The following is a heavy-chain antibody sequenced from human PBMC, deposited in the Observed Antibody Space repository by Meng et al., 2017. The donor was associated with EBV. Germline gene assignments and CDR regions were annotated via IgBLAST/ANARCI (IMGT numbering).Heavy chain of an antibody. D-gene: IGHD3-22*01. CDR1: RFTFRSDG. V-gene: IGHV3-30*18. Sequence: EQGGATGGGVVKPGGTSRVPGAASRFTFRSDGMPWVRQAPGKGLEWVAVISYDGSNKYYADSVKGRFTISRDNSKNTLYLQMNSLRAEDTAVYYCAKGDVYYYDSSGYPNYWGQGTLVTVS. CDR3: AKGDVYYYDSSGYPNY. CDR2: ISYDGSNK. J-gene: IGHJ4*02.